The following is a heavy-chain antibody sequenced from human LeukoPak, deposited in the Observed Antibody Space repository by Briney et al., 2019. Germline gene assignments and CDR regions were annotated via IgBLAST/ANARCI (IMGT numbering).Heavy chain of an antibody. CDR1: GVSITDNW. J-gene: IGHJ4*02. CDR2: ILHTGPT. V-gene: IGHV4-4*02. CDR3: VRGGTYYLPY. Sequence: SETLSLTCAVSGVSITDNWWRWVRQPPGKGLEWIGEILHTGPTNFNPSLKSRVTISMDKSKNQLSLRLNSVTAADTAIYYCVRGGTYYLPYWGQGILVTVSS. D-gene: IGHD1-26*01.